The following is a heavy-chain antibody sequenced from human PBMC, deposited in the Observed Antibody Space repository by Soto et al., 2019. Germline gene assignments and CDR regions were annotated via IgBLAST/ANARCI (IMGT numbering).Heavy chain of an antibody. CDR2: FRSGGGT. Sequence: QVQLQESGPGLVKPSETLSLTCTVSGDSISSYNLAWIRQPPGKGLQWIGYFRSGGGTSYNPSIKSRVALPADPSMKQFSLRLSSVTAADTAVYYCVRQGIGVLHGLVDVWGQGTTVTVSS. CDR3: VRQGIGVLHGLVDV. CDR1: GDSISSYN. V-gene: IGHV4-59*08. J-gene: IGHJ6*02. D-gene: IGHD1-26*01.